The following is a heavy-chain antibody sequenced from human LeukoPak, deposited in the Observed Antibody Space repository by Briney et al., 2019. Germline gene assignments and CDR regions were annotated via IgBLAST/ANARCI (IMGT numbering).Heavy chain of an antibody. D-gene: IGHD1-26*01. CDR2: INHSGST. CDR1: GGSFSGYY. V-gene: IGHV4-34*01. CDR3: ARGSGSYYGAFDI. Sequence: SETLSLTCAVYGGSFSGYYWSWIRQPPGKGLEWIGEINHSGSTNYNPSLKRRVTISVDTSKSQFSLKLSSVTAADTAVYYCARGSGSYYGAFDIWGQGTMVTVSS. J-gene: IGHJ3*02.